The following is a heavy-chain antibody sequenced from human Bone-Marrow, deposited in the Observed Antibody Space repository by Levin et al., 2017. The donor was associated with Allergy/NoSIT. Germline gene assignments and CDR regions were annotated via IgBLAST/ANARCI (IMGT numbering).Heavy chain of an antibody. CDR1: GFTFNHAW. J-gene: IGHJ4*02. CDR3: TTSRDDSWTGYYPY. CDR2: IKSQRDGGTT. D-gene: IGHD3/OR15-3a*01. Sequence: GESLKISCAASGFTFNHAWMSWVRQPPGKGLEWVGRIKSQRDGGTTDYPAPVKGRFAISRDDSKNTVYLQINSLQTEDTAVYYCTTSRDDSWTGYYPYWGQGTLVTVSS. V-gene: IGHV3-15*01.